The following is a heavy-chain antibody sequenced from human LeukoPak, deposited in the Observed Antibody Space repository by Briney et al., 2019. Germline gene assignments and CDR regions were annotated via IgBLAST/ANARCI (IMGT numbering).Heavy chain of an antibody. CDR2: ISSSSSYI. J-gene: IGHJ4*02. CDR1: EFSVGSNY. D-gene: IGHD3-9*01. CDR3: ARELLSGLRYFDWLLSPLDY. Sequence: PGGSLRLSCAASEFSVGSNYMTWVRQAPGKGLEWVSSISSSSSYIYYADSVKGRFTISRDSAKNSLYLQMSSLRAEDTAVYYCARELLSGLRYFDWLLSPLDYWGQGTLVTVSS. V-gene: IGHV3-21*01.